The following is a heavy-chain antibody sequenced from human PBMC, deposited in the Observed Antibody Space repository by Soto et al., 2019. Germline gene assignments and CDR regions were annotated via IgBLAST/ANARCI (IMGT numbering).Heavy chain of an antibody. CDR3: ASSYGSGYRAFDY. CDR1: GYTFTSCA. J-gene: IGHJ4*02. V-gene: IGHV1-3*01. CDR2: INAGNGNT. D-gene: IGHD3-10*01. Sequence: ASVKVSCKASGYTFTSCAMHWVRQAPGQRLEWMGWINAGNGNTKYSQKFQGRVTITRDTSASTAYMELSSLRSEDTAIYYCASSYGSGYRAFDYWGQGALVTVSS.